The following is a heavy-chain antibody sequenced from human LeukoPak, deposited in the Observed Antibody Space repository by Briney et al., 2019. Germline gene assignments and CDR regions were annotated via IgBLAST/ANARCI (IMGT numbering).Heavy chain of an antibody. D-gene: IGHD3-16*02. CDR2: INPNSGGT. Sequence: ASVTVSCTASGYTFTGYYMHWVRQAPGQGLEWMGWINPNSGGTNYAQKFQGRVTMTRDTSISTAYMELSRLRSDDTAVYYCAILRLGELSPPFDYWGQGTLVTVSS. CDR3: AILRLGELSPPFDY. CDR1: GYTFTGYY. J-gene: IGHJ4*02. V-gene: IGHV1-2*02.